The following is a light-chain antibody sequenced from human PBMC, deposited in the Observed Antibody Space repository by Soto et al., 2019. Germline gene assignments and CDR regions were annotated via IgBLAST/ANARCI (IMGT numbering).Light chain of an antibody. Sequence: IVMTQSPATLAVSPGERATRSCRASQSVSSYLAWYQQKPGQAPRLLISDASNRATGIPGRFSGSGSGTDFTLTISSLEPEDFAVYYCQQRSNWPRTFGQGTKVDIK. V-gene: IGKV3-11*01. J-gene: IGKJ1*01. CDR1: QSVSSY. CDR3: QQRSNWPRT. CDR2: DAS.